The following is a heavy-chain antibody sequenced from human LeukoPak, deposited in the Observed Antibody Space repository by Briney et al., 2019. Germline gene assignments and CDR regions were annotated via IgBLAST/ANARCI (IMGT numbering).Heavy chain of an antibody. D-gene: IGHD2-15*01. CDR2: ISNSGGDT. CDR1: GFTFSSYA. J-gene: IGHJ1*01. V-gene: IGHV3-23*01. CDR3: AQQLGYCSGGTCYFTY. Sequence: GGSLRLSCAASGFTFSSYAMSWVRQAPGKGLEWVAAISNSGGDTFYTDSGKGRFTIARDNSKNTLYLQMNSLRVDDTAVYYCAQQLGYCSGGTCYFTYWGQGTLVTVSS.